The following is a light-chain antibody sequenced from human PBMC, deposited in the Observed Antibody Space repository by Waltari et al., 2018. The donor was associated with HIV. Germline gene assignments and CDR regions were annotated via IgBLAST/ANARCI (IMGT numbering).Light chain of an antibody. CDR2: TAS. Sequence: EVDVTQSPATLSVSPGERAPLSCRASQSVSSNLAWYQQKPGQAPKCIIYTASSRATGVPARFSGSGSETEFTLTITNLQSEDFAVYYCQQYNSWPWTFGQGTTVDIK. J-gene: IGKJ1*01. CDR1: QSVSSN. V-gene: IGKV3-15*01. CDR3: QQYNSWPWT.